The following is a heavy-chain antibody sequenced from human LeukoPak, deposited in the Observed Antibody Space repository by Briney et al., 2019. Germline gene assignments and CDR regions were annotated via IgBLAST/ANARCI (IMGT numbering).Heavy chain of an antibody. Sequence: GGSLSLSCAASGFTLSTYAMSWVRQTPGKGLEWVAATSSSDAGTYHADSVRGRFTISRDNSKNTLYLQMNSLRAEDTAVYYCARGSWGSPPENFDYWGQGTLVTVSS. CDR2: TSSSDAGT. D-gene: IGHD3-16*01. V-gene: IGHV3-23*01. J-gene: IGHJ4*02. CDR1: GFTLSTYA. CDR3: ARGSWGSPPENFDY.